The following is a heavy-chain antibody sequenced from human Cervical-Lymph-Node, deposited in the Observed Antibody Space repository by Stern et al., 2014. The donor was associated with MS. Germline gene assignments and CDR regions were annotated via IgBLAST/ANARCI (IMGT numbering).Heavy chain of an antibody. D-gene: IGHD2-15*01. CDR2: IIPLFATV. Sequence: VQLVESGAEVRKPGSSVKVSCKASGDTLTSYPITWVRLAPGQGLEWMGGIIPLFATVNYAQKFHGRVTITADESTSTAYMELNSLRSEDTAVYYCAREGGHCSGGGCYDAFDIWGQGTMLTVSS. CDR1: GDTLTSYP. J-gene: IGHJ3*02. V-gene: IGHV1-69*01. CDR3: AREGGHCSGGGCYDAFDI.